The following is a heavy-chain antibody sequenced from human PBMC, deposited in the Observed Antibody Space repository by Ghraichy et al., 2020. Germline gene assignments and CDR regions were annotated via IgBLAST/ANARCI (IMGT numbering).Heavy chain of an antibody. V-gene: IGHV4-59*12. CDR2: VHSSGST. CDR3: ARERVGNTTGSEGLDY. CDR1: GGSIRSIY. D-gene: IGHD2/OR15-2a*01. Sequence: PSETLSLTCTVSGGSIRSIYWSWIRQPPGKGLEWIGYVHSSGSTSYNPSLKSRVSISLDMSKSQFSLSLNSVTAADTARYSCARERVGNTTGSEGLDYWGQGILVTVSS. J-gene: IGHJ4*02.